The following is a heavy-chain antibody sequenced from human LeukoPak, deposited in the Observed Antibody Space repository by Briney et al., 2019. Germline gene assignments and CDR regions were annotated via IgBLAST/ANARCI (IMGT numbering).Heavy chain of an antibody. Sequence: PGGSLRLSCAASGFTFSSYSMNWVRQAPGKGLEWVSYISSSSSTIYYADSVKGRFTISRDNAKNSLYLQMNSLRAEDTAVYYCASGYYDSSGYPHYWGQGTLVTVSS. CDR3: ASGYYDSSGYPHY. CDR2: ISSSSSTI. V-gene: IGHV3-48*04. CDR1: GFTFSSYS. J-gene: IGHJ4*02. D-gene: IGHD3-22*01.